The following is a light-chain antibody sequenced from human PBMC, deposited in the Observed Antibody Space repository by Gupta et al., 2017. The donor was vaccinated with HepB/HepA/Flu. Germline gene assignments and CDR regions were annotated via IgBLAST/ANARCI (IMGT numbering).Light chain of an antibody. CDR1: QSVSSSQ. CDR2: GAS. V-gene: IGKV3-20*01. Sequence: EIVLTQSPGTLSLSPGERATLSCRASQSVSSSQLAWYQQKPGQAPRLFIYGASSRATDIPDRFSGSGSGTVFTLTISGLEPEDFAVYYCHQGGDSPCIFGQGTKLEIK. CDR3: HQGGDSPCI. J-gene: IGKJ2*02.